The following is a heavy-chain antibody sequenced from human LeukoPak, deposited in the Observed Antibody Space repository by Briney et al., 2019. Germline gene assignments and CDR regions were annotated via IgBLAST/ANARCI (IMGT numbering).Heavy chain of an antibody. CDR3: ARHQRYRTGAFDY. D-gene: IGHD1-26*01. Sequence: SETLSLTCAVSGVAISRGGYAWNWIWQPPGKGLEWIAYIYHSGTTYYNPSLKSRATISVDTSKNQFSLKLSSVTAADTAVYYCARHQRYRTGAFDYWGQGTLVTVSS. CDR2: IYHSGTT. V-gene: IGHV4-30-4*07. CDR1: GVAISRGGYA. J-gene: IGHJ4*02.